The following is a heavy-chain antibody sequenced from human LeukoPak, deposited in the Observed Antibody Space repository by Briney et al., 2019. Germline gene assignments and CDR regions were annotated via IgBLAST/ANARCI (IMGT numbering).Heavy chain of an antibody. J-gene: IGHJ4*02. V-gene: IGHV5-51*01. CDR2: ISPGDSDT. CDR3: ARLGGSNSPLDD. D-gene: IGHD2-15*01. Sequence: PGESLKISCKGSGYSFTTHWIGWARQMPGKGLEWMGIISPGDSDTTYSPSFQGQVTISADKSINTAYLQWNRLKASDTAMYYCARLGGSNSPLDDWGQGTLVTVSS. CDR1: GYSFTTHW.